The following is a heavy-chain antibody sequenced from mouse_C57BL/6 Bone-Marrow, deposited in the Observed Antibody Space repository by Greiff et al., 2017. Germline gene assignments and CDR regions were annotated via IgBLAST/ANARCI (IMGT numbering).Heavy chain of an antibody. CDR1: GYTFTDYE. CDR3: TRKENYGSSYGFAY. D-gene: IGHD1-1*01. V-gene: IGHV1-15*01. J-gene: IGHJ3*01. Sequence: QVQLQQSGAELVRPGASVTLSCKASGYTFTDYEMHWVKQTPVHGLEWIGAIDPETGGTAYNQKFKGKAILTADKSSSTAYMELRSLTSEDSAVYCCTRKENYGSSYGFAYWGQGTLVTVSA. CDR2: IDPETGGT.